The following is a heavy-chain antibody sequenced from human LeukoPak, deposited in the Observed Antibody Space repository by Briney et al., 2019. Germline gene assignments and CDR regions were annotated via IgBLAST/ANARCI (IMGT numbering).Heavy chain of an antibody. V-gene: IGHV3-43*01. Sequence: QTGGSLRLSCTGSGFTFDDYTMNWVRQAPGKGLEWVSLITWDGGTTYYADSVKGRFAISRDNSKNSLYLQMDSLGTEDTALYYCAKRTAMVTWGSFEIWGQGTMVTVSS. J-gene: IGHJ3*02. D-gene: IGHD5-18*01. CDR2: ITWDGGTT. CDR1: GFTFDDYT. CDR3: AKRTAMVTWGSFEI.